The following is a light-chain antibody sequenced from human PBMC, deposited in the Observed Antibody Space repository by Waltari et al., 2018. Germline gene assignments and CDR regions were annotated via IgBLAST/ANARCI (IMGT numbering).Light chain of an antibody. CDR2: GAS. CDR3: QQYDKWPPLT. J-gene: IGKJ4*01. Sequence: EVVMTQSPATLSVSPGERATISCRASQSVGSSLAWYQQKPGQAPRLLMYGASTRATGIPARFSGGGSGTEFTLTISSLQSEDFAVYYCQQYDKWPPLTFGGGTKVEIK. V-gene: IGKV3-15*01. CDR1: QSVGSS.